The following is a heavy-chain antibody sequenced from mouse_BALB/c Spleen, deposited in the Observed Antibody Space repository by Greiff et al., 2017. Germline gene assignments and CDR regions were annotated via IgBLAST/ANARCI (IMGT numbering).Heavy chain of an antibody. V-gene: IGHV5-12-1*01. Sequence: DVQLQESGGGLVKPGGSLKLSCAASGFAFSSYDMSWVRQTPEKRLEWVAYISSGGGSTYYPDTVKGRFTISRDNAKNTLYLQMSSLKSEDTAMYYCARKENGGDYWGQGTTLTVSS. CDR1: GFAFSSYD. CDR3: ARKENGGDY. CDR2: ISSGGGST. J-gene: IGHJ2*01.